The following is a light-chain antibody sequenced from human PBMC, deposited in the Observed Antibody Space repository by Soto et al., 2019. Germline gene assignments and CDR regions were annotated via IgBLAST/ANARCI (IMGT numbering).Light chain of an antibody. Sequence: DIMLTQSPATLSLSPGERATLSCRSSHTVNTYLAWYQHKSGQAPRLLIYDASNRAIGIPARFSGTGSGTDFTLTIDSLETEDLAVYYCQHRANWPITFGQGTRLDIK. CDR1: HTVNTY. CDR2: DAS. J-gene: IGKJ5*01. V-gene: IGKV3-11*01. CDR3: QHRANWPIT.